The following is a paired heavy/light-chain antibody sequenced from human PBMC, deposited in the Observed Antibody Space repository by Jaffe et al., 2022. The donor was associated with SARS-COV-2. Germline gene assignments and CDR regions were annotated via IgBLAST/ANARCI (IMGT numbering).Heavy chain of an antibody. CDR1: GGSISSGSYY. CDR3: ARDKGAAPGSAFDI. J-gene: IGHJ3*02. CDR2: IYAGGST. V-gene: IGHV4-61*02. Sequence: QVQLQESGPGLVKPSQTLSLTCTVSGGSISSGSYYWSWIRQPAGKGLEWIGRIYAGGSTNYNPSLKSRVTISLDTSKNQFSLKLNSVTAADAAVYYCARDKGAAPGSAFDIWGQGTMVTVSS. D-gene: IGHD6-13*01.
Light chain of an antibody. CDR3: QQYYSVSPLT. CDR1: QSVLYRSNNKNY. V-gene: IGKV4-1*01. Sequence: DIVMTQSPDSLAVSLGERATINCKSSQSVLYRSNNKNYLAWYQQKPGQPPKLLIYWASTRESGVPDRFSGSGSGTDFTLTISSLQAEDVAVYYCQQYYSVSPLTFGGGTKVEIK. CDR2: WAS. J-gene: IGKJ4*01.